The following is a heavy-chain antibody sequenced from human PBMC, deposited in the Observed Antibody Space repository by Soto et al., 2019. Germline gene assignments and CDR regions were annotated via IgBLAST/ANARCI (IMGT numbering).Heavy chain of an antibody. CDR1: GYTFTGYY. J-gene: IGHJ6*02. Sequence: GASVKVSCKASGYTFTGYYMHWVRQAPGQGLEWMGWINPNSGGTNYAQKFQGWVTMTRDASISTAYMELSRLRSDDTAVYYCASTAGIAVAGTRGLNVWGQGTTVTVS. CDR2: INPNSGGT. V-gene: IGHV1-2*04. CDR3: ASTAGIAVAGTRGLNV. D-gene: IGHD6-19*01.